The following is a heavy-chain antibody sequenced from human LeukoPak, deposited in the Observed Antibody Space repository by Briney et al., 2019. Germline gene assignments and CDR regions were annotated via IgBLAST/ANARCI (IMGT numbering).Heavy chain of an antibody. CDR2: ISDSGRAT. V-gene: IGHV3-23*01. D-gene: IGHD5-18*01. J-gene: IGHJ4*02. CDR3: ARHDSFIPF. CDR1: GFRFSDFA. Sequence: GGSLRLSCVASGFRFSDFAMSWVCQAPGKGLEWVSGISDSGRATYYTDSVKGRCTISRDNSKNTVNLQLNNVRAEDTALYFCARHDSFIPFWGQGMQVTVSS.